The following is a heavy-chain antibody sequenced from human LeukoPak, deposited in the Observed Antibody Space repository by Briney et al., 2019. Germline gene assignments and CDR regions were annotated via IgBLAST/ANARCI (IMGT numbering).Heavy chain of an antibody. Sequence: KPSETLSLTCTVSGYSISSGYYWGWIRQPPGKGLEWIGSIYHSGSTYYNPSLKSRVTISVDTSKNQFSLKLSSVTAADTAVYYCARVLRSDDSSGYYPPPTDAFDIWGQGTMVTVSS. CDR2: IYHSGST. D-gene: IGHD3-22*01. CDR1: GYSISSGYY. J-gene: IGHJ3*02. V-gene: IGHV4-38-2*02. CDR3: ARVLRSDDSSGYYPPPTDAFDI.